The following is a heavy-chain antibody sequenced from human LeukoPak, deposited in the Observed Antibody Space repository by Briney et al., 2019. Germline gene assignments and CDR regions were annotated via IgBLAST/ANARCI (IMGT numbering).Heavy chain of an antibody. D-gene: IGHD2-2*01. Sequence: ASVTVSCTASGYTFTVYYMHWVRQAPGQGLEWMGRINPNSGGTNYAQKFQGRVTMTRDTSTSTAYMELSRLRSDDTAVYYCAREGGDGDVVVPAARDWGQGTLVTVSS. V-gene: IGHV1-2*06. CDR2: INPNSGGT. CDR1: GYTFTVYY. J-gene: IGHJ4*02. CDR3: AREGGDGDVVVPAARD.